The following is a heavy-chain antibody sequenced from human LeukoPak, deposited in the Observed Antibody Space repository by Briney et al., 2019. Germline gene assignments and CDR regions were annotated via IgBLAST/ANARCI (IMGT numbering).Heavy chain of an antibody. CDR1: GYTFTGYY. Sequence: ASVKVSCKASGYTFTGYYIHWVRQAPGQGLEWMGRINPNSGGTNYAQKFQGRVTMTRDTSISTVYMELSRLRSDDTAIYYYARDIVVDYYYYGIDVWGQGTTVTVSS. CDR3: ARDIVVDYYYYGIDV. V-gene: IGHV1-2*06. CDR2: INPNSGGT. J-gene: IGHJ6*02. D-gene: IGHD2-2*01.